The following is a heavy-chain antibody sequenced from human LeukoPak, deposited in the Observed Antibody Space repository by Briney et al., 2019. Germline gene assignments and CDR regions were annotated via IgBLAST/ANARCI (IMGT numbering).Heavy chain of an antibody. D-gene: IGHD3-22*01. J-gene: IGHJ4*02. CDR3: ARNYYDSSGYYMDQFYFDS. CDR1: GGSISNSNFY. V-gene: IGHV4-39*07. Sequence: SETLSLTCTVSGGSISNSNFYWGWIRQPPGKGLEWLGSMYYTGNTYYQPSLRGRLSISLDTSKNLFSLRLSSVTAADTAVYYCARNYYDSSGYYMDQFYFDSWGQGTLVTVSS. CDR2: MYYTGNT.